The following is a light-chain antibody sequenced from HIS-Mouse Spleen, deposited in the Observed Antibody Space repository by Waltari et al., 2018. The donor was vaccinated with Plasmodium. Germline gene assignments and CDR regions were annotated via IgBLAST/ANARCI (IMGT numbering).Light chain of an antibody. CDR3: QQNSNTWT. Sequence: DIQMTQSPSSLSASVGDRVTITCRASQSISSYLNWYQHKPGKAPKLLLYAASSLQSGVPSRFSGSGSGTDFTLPISSLQPEDFATYYCQQNSNTWTFRQGTKVEIK. CDR2: AAS. CDR1: QSISSY. V-gene: IGKV1-39*01. J-gene: IGKJ1*01.